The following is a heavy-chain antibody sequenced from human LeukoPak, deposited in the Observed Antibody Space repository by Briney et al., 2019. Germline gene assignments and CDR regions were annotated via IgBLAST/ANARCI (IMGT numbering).Heavy chain of an antibody. CDR2: ISGSAGST. D-gene: IGHD3-22*01. Sequence: PGGSLRLSCAASGFTFSGYAMGWVRPAPGKGLEWVSAISGSAGSTYYADSVKGPFTLFRDQSKNSPYLQMNSLRAEVTAVYYCAKLWDFYDSTGYSRFPYWGQGTLVTVSS. CDR3: AKLWDFYDSTGYSRFPY. J-gene: IGHJ4*02. V-gene: IGHV3-23*01. CDR1: GFTFSGYA.